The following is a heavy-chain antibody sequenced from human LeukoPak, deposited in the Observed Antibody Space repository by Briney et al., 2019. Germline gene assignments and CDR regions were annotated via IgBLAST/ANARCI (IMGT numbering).Heavy chain of an antibody. Sequence: GSLRLSCAASGFSFKSYAMNWVRQAPGKGLEWASSISESGDSTHYADCVKGRFTISRDNSLNTLYLQMNSLRAEDTAVYYCARARYCSSSSCYIDYWGQGTLVTVS. D-gene: IGHD2-2*02. CDR2: ISESGDST. CDR3: ARARYCSSSSCYIDY. V-gene: IGHV3-23*01. J-gene: IGHJ4*02. CDR1: GFSFKSYA.